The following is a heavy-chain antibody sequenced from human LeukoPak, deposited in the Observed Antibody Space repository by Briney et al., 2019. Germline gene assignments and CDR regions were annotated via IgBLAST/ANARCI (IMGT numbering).Heavy chain of an antibody. D-gene: IGHD6-19*01. CDR1: GFTFSSYS. V-gene: IGHV3-21*01. CDR2: ISSSSSYI. J-gene: IGHJ4*02. Sequence: GGSLRLSCAASGFTFSSYSMNWVRQAPGKGLEWVSSISSSSSYIYYADSVKDRFTISRDNAKNSLYLQMNSLRAEDTAVYYCARDHRIAVAGTLDYWGQGTLVTVSS. CDR3: ARDHRIAVAGTLDY.